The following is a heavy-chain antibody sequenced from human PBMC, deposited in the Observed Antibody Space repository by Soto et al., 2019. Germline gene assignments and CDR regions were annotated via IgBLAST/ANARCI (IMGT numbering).Heavy chain of an antibody. Sequence: SETLSLTCTVSGGSISSSSYYWGWIRQPPGKGLEWIGSIYYSGSTYYNPSLKSRVTISVDTSKNQFSLKLSSVTAADTAVYYFARKDYSQLSWFDPWGQGTLFTVS. J-gene: IGHJ5*02. V-gene: IGHV4-39*01. CDR3: ARKDYSQLSWFDP. CDR2: IYYSGST. CDR1: GGSISSSSYY. D-gene: IGHD3-16*02.